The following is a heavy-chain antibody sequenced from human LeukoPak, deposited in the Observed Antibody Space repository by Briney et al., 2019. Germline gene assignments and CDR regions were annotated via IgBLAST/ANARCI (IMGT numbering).Heavy chain of an antibody. Sequence: PSETLSLTCAVSGYSISSGYYWGWIRQPPGKGLEWIGSIYYSGSTYYNPSLKIRVTISVDTSNNQFSLKLRSVTAADTAMYYCATYSNYVYFAYWGQGTLVTVSS. CDR3: ATYSNYVYFAY. CDR1: GYSISSGYY. CDR2: IYYSGST. J-gene: IGHJ4*02. D-gene: IGHD4-11*01. V-gene: IGHV4-38-2*01.